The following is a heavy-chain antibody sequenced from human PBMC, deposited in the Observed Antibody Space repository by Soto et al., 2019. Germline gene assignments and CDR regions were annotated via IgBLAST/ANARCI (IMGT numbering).Heavy chain of an antibody. Sequence: SETLSLTCAVYGGSFSVYYWSWIRQPPGKGLEWIGEINHSGSTNYNPSLKSRVTISVDTSKNQFSLKLSSVTAADTAVYYCARGRGAAAGTNFDYWGQGTLVTVS. D-gene: IGHD6-13*01. J-gene: IGHJ4*02. V-gene: IGHV4-34*01. CDR1: GGSFSVYY. CDR2: INHSGST. CDR3: ARGRGAAAGTNFDY.